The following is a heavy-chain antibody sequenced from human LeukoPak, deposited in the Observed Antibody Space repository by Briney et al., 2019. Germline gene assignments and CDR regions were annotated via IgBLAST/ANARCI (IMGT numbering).Heavy chain of an antibody. J-gene: IGHJ4*02. CDR2: INQVGSES. CDR1: GFTVSYTW. Sequence: GGSLRLSCAASGFTVSYTWMSWVRQAPGKGLEWVADINQVGSESHYVDYVKARISISRDNCKNTLYLQMNSLRAEDAAVSYCARDSHYYDTSGYYSGYWGQGTLVTVSS. V-gene: IGHV3-7*01. D-gene: IGHD3-22*01. CDR3: ARDSHYYDTSGYYSGY.